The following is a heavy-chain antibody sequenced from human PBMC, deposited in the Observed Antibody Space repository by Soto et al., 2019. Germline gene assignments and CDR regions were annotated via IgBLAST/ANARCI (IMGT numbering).Heavy chain of an antibody. J-gene: IGHJ6*02. Sequence: GASVKVSCKASGYTFTGYYMHWVRQAPGQGLEWMGWINPNSGGTNYAQKFQGWVTMTRDTSISTAYMELGRLRSDDTAVYYCARSIVGATEWNYYYYGMDVWGQGTTVTVSS. CDR2: INPNSGGT. CDR1: GYTFTGYY. CDR3: ARSIVGATEWNYYYYGMDV. V-gene: IGHV1-2*04. D-gene: IGHD1-26*01.